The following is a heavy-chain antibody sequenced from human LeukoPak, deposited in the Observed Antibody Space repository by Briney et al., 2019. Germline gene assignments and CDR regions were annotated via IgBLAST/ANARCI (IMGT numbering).Heavy chain of an antibody. J-gene: IGHJ4*02. D-gene: IGHD2-2*01. Sequence: GGSLRLSCAASGFTFSSYEMNWVRQAPGKGLEWVSYISSSGSTIYYADSVKGRFTISRDNAKNSLYLQMNSLRAEDTAVYYCAGVIGYCSSTSCYADYFDYSGQGTLVTVSS. CDR2: ISSSGSTI. V-gene: IGHV3-48*03. CDR3: AGVIGYCSSTSCYADYFDY. CDR1: GFTFSSYE.